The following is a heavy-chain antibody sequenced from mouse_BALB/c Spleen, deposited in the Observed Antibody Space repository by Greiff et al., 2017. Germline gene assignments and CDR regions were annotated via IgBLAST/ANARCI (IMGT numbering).Heavy chain of an antibody. D-gene: IGHD2-1*01. CDR3: ARVADGNYGY. V-gene: IGHV1-12*01. CDR2: IYPGNGDT. CDR1: GYTFTSYN. J-gene: IGHJ2*01. Sequence: QVQLQQPGAELVKPGASVKMSCKASGYTFTSYNMHWVKQTPGQGLEWIGAIYPGNGDTSYNQKFKGKATLTADKSSSTAYMQLSSLTSEDSAVYYCARVADGNYGYWGQGTTLTVSS.